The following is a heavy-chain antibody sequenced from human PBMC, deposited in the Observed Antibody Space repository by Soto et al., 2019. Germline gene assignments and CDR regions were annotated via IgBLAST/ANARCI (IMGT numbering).Heavy chain of an antibody. CDR1: GYIFTNFY. CDR2: IEPSGGSS. V-gene: IGHV1-46*01. J-gene: IGHJ6*02. CDR3: ARENSSSGAWYYYGLDV. D-gene: IGHD6-6*01. Sequence: QVRLEQSGAEVKKPGASVKISCKTSGYIFTNFYTHWLRQAPGRGLEWMGIIEPSGGSSVQSEKFQGSITMTWDTSSSIAYMELSSLRPEDTAVYYCARENSSSGAWYYYGLDVWGQGTPVTVSS.